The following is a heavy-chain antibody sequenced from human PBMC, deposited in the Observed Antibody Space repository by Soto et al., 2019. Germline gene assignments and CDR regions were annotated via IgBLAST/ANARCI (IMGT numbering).Heavy chain of an antibody. V-gene: IGHV4-39*01. CDR3: ARQGSSGWYDMGYYYYGMDV. CDR2: IYYSGST. J-gene: IGHJ6*02. Sequence: SETLSLTCTVSGGSISSSSYYWGWIRQPPGKGLEWIGSIYYSGSTYYNPSLKSRVTISVDTSKNQFSLKLSSVTAADTAVYYCARQGSSGWYDMGYYYYGMDVWGQGTTVTVSS. D-gene: IGHD6-19*01. CDR1: GGSISSSSYY.